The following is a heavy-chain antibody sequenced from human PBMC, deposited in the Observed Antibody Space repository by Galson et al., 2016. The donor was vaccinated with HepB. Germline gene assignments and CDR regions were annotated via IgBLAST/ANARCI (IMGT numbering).Heavy chain of an antibody. Sequence: SLRLSCATSGFTFTRYNMDWVRQAPGKGLEWVSSISSGSSYIYYADSVKSRFTISRDNVKKSLYLQMNSLRPEDTAVYYCARVREQQLLDAFDIWGQGTMVTVSS. J-gene: IGHJ3*02. CDR1: GFTFTRYN. D-gene: IGHD6-13*01. CDR2: ISSGSSYI. V-gene: IGHV3-21*01. CDR3: ARVREQQLLDAFDI.